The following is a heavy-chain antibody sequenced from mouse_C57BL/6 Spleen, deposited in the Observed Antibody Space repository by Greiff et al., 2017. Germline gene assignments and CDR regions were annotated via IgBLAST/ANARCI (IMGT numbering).Heavy chain of an antibody. CDR2: ISSGSSTI. J-gene: IGHJ2*01. D-gene: IGHD4-1*02. CDR3: ARVNWDPYYFDY. CDR1: GFTFSDYG. V-gene: IGHV5-17*01. Sequence: EVQLVESGGGLVKPGGSLKLSCAASGFTFSDYGMHWVRQAPEKGLEWVAYISSGSSTIYYADTVKGRFTISRDNAKNTLFLQMTSLRSEDAAMXYCARVNWDPYYFDYWGQGTTLTVSS.